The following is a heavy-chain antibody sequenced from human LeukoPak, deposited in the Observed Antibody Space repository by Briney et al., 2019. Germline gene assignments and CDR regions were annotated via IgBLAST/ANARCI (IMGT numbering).Heavy chain of an antibody. CDR3: VRGRATYDFWSGQKIDY. Sequence: PSETLSLTCAVYGGSFSGYYWSWIRQPPGKGLEWSGEISHSGSTNYNPSLKSRVTISVDTSKNQFSLKLSSVTAADTAVYYCVRGRATYDFWSGQKIDYWGQGTLVTVSS. V-gene: IGHV4-34*01. CDR2: ISHSGST. J-gene: IGHJ4*02. CDR1: GGSFSGYY. D-gene: IGHD3-3*01.